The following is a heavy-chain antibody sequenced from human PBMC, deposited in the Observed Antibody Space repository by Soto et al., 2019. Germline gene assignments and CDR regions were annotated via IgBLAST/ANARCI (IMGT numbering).Heavy chain of an antibody. J-gene: IGHJ4*02. Sequence: ASVKVSCKASGYTFTGYYMHWVRQAPGQGLEWMGWINPNSGGTNYAQKFQGWVTMTRDTSISTAYMELSRLRSEDTAVYYCASGDAMAPKALVGFDYWGQGTLVTVSS. CDR1: GYTFTGYY. V-gene: IGHV1-2*04. CDR2: INPNSGGT. CDR3: ASGDAMAPKALVGFDY. D-gene: IGHD2-2*01.